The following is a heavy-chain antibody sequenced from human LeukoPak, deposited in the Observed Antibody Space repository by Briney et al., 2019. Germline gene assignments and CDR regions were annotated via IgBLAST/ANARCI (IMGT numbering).Heavy chain of an antibody. V-gene: IGHV7-4-1*01. J-gene: IGHJ3*02. CDR1: GYTXTRYA. D-gene: IGHD3-16*01. Sequence: ASVKVSCKASGYTXTRYAINWLRQAPGQGLEWMGWINTNTGNPTYAQGFTGRFVFSLDTSVSTAYLQIFSLNVEDTAVYYCTRDTFTDGSSTFDIWGQGTMVTVSS. CDR2: INTNTGNP. CDR3: TRDTFTDGSSTFDI.